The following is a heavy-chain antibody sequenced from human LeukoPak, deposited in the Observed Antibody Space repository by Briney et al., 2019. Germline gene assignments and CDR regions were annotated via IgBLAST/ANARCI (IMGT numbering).Heavy chain of an antibody. CDR2: INTNTGNP. D-gene: IGHD1/OR15-1a*01. V-gene: IGHV7-4-1*02. J-gene: IGHJ3*02. Sequence: ASVKASCKASGYSFISYALNWVRQAPGQGLEWMGWINTNTGNPTYAQGFTGRFVFSLDTSVNTAYLEIIGLKGEDTAVYYCARVPRDWDNDAFDIWGQGTMVTVSS. CDR3: ARVPRDWDNDAFDI. CDR1: GYSFISYA.